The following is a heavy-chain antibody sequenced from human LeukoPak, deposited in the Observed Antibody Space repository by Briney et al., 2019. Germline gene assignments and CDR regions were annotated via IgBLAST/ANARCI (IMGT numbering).Heavy chain of an antibody. Sequence: PGGSLRLSCAASGFTFSSYAMSWVRQAPGKGLEWVSAISGSGGSTYYADSVKGRFTISRDNSKNTLYLQMNSLRAEDTAVYYCAKSPYRTVHDYYYMDVWGKGTTVTVSS. J-gene: IGHJ6*03. CDR1: GFTFSSYA. V-gene: IGHV3-23*01. CDR3: AKSPYRTVHDYYYMDV. CDR2: ISGSGGST. D-gene: IGHD3-16*02.